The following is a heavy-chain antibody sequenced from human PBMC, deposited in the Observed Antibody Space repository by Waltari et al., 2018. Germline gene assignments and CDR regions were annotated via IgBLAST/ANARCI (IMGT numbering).Heavy chain of an antibody. CDR2: IYHEGTT. Sequence: QVQLQESGPGLLRASETLSLTCEVSNYAINSGCYWGWVRQPPGKGLEWIATIYHEGTTFYNPSLKSRVTTSMDTSKNQFSLTLRSVTAADTAVYYCTRQVLGYCTSAACRRLESWGQGILVTVSS. D-gene: IGHD2-2*03. CDR3: TRQVLGYCTSAACRRLES. CDR1: NYAINSGCY. V-gene: IGHV4-38-2*01. J-gene: IGHJ4*02.